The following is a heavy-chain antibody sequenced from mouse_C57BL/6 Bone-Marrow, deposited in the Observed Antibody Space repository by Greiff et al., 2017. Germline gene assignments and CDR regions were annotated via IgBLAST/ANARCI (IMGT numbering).Heavy chain of an antibody. CDR3: MGYYLPWFAY. Sequence: DVHLVESGEGLVKPGGSLKLSCAASGFTFSSYAMSWVRQTPEKRLEWVAYISSGGDYIYYADTVKGRFTISRDNARNTLYLQMSSLKSEDTAMYYCMGYYLPWFAYWGQGTLVTVSA. D-gene: IGHD3-1*01. V-gene: IGHV5-9-1*02. CDR2: ISSGGDYI. CDR1: GFTFSSYA. J-gene: IGHJ3*01.